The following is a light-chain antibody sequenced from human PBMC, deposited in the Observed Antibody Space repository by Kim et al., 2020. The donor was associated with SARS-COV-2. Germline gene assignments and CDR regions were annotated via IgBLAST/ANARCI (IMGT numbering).Light chain of an antibody. V-gene: IGKV1-9*01. CDR1: QGININ. J-gene: IGKJ4*01. CDR3: QQHHSFPLT. Sequence: ASVGDTVTITCRASQGININLAWYQQRPGKAPNLLIYSAFTLHSGVPSRFSGSGSGTDFTLTITSLQPEDFATYHCQQHHSFPLTFGGGTKVDIK. CDR2: SAF.